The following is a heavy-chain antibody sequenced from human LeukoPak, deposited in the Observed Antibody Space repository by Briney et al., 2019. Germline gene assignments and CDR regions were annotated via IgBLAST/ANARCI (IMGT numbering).Heavy chain of an antibody. V-gene: IGHV3-23*01. CDR2: ISGSGGST. D-gene: IGHD3-3*01. CDR3: AKLSSGVVKFRNWFDP. J-gene: IGHJ5*02. CDR1: GFTFSSYW. Sequence: GGSLRLSCAASGFTFSSYWMSWVRQAPGKGLEWVSAISGSGGSTYYADSVKGRFTISRDNSKNTLYLQMNSLRAEDTAVYYCAKLSSGVVKFRNWFDPWGQGTLVTVSS.